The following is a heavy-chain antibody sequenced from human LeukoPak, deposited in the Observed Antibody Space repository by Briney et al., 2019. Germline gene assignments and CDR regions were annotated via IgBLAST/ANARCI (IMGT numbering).Heavy chain of an antibody. V-gene: IGHV3-48*03. CDR3: ARDLGDYGDSYYYYYGMDV. CDR1: GFTFSSYE. Sequence: GGSLRLSCAASGFTFSSYEMNWVRQAPGKGLEWVSYISSSGSTIYYADSVKGRFTISRDNAKNSLYLQMNSLRAEDTAVYHCARDLGDYGDSYYYYYGMDVWGQGTTVTVSS. D-gene: IGHD4-17*01. CDR2: ISSSGSTI. J-gene: IGHJ6*02.